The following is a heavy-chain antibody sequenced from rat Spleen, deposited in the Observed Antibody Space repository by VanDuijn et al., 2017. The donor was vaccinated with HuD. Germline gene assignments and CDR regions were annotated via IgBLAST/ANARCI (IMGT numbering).Heavy chain of an antibody. Sequence: EVQLVESGGGLVQPGRSMKLSCAASGLSFSNYDMAWVRQAPTKGLEWVAAITYEGSNTYYGDSVKGRFTISRDNAKSTLYPQMNSLRSEDTATYYCARQDYGYNYDYWGQGVMVTVSS. CDR1: GLSFSNYD. V-gene: IGHV5-22*01. CDR3: ARQDYGYNYDY. D-gene: IGHD1-9*01. J-gene: IGHJ2*01. CDR2: ITYEGSNT.